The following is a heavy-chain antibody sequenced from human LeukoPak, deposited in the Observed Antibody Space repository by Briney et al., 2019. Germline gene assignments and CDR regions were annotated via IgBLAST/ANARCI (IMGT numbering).Heavy chain of an antibody. CDR2: INPNSGGT. Sequence: ASVKVSCKASGYTFTGYYMHWVRPAPGQGLAWMGWINPNSGGTNYAQKFQGRVTMTRDTSISTAYMELSRLRSDDTAVYYCARAGSSWYPDDYWGQGTLVTVSS. D-gene: IGHD6-13*01. V-gene: IGHV1-2*02. CDR3: ARAGSSWYPDDY. J-gene: IGHJ4*02. CDR1: GYTFTGYY.